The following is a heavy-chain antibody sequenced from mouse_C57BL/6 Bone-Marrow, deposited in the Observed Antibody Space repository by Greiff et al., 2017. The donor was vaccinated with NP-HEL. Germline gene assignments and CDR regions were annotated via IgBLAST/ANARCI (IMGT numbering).Heavy chain of an antibody. CDR3: VRDPPSRGSTGPWDFDV. D-gene: IGHD4-1*02. J-gene: IGHJ1*03. Sequence: EVQLVESGGGLVQPKGSLKLSCAASGFTFTTYAMHWVRQAPGKGLEWVARIRSKSSNYATYYADSVKDRFTISRDDSQSMLYLQMNNLKTEDTAMYYCVRDPPSRGSTGPWDFDVWGTGTTVTVSS. CDR1: GFTFTTYA. V-gene: IGHV10-3*01. CDR2: IRSKSSNYAT.